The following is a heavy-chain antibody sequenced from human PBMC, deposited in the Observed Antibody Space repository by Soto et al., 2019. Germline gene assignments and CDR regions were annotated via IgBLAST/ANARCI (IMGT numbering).Heavy chain of an antibody. J-gene: IGHJ4*02. CDR2: ISSSSSYI. CDR3: ARERSVRPFSDFGT. D-gene: IGHD2-21*02. CDR1: GFTFSSYS. V-gene: IGHV3-21*01. Sequence: GGSLRLSCAASGFTFSSYSMNWVRQAPGKGLEWVSSISSSSSYIYYADSVKGRFTISRDNANSSLYLQMNSLRGEDTAVYYCARERSVRPFSDFGTWGQGTLVTVSS.